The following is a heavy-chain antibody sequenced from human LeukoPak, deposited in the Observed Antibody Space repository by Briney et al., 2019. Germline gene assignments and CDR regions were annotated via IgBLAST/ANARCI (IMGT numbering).Heavy chain of an antibody. V-gene: IGHV1-46*01. CDR2: INPSGGSI. CDR3: ARGVATVTTRYRGNFDY. Sequence: ASVKVSCKASGYTFSIYYMHWVRQAPGQGLEWMGKINPSGGSISYAQKFQGRVTMTRDMSTSTVYMELSSLRSEDTAVYYCARGVATVTTRYRGNFDYWGQGTLVTVSS. CDR1: GYTFSIYY. J-gene: IGHJ4*02. D-gene: IGHD4-17*01.